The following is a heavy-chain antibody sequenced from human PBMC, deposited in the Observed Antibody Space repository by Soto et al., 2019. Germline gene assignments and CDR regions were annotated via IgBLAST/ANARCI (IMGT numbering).Heavy chain of an antibody. CDR3: AKDGRGSGSHYNSSGY. V-gene: IGHV3-53*01. D-gene: IGHD3-10*01. J-gene: IGHJ4*02. CDR1: GFTVGNNY. Sequence: EVQLVESGGGLIQPGGSLKLSCAASGFTVGNNYMSWVRQAPGKGLEWVSLIYSTGTTKYADSVKGRFTVSRDNAKNTLYLQMNSLRAEDTALYYCAKDGRGSGSHYNSSGYWGQGTLVTVSS. CDR2: IYSTGTT.